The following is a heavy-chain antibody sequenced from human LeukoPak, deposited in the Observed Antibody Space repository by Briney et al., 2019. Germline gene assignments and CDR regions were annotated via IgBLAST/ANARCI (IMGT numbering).Heavy chain of an antibody. J-gene: IGHJ4*02. D-gene: IGHD6-19*01. CDR1: RLTFSDFY. V-gene: IGHV3-11*04. Sequence: GSLRLSCAASRLTFSDFYMSWIRQAPGKGLEWISYISNSGTTIYYADSVKGRFTISRDNAKNSLYLQMNSLRAEDTAVYYCAGHARVAGFDYWGLGTLVTVSS. CDR2: ISNSGTTI. CDR3: AGHARVAGFDY.